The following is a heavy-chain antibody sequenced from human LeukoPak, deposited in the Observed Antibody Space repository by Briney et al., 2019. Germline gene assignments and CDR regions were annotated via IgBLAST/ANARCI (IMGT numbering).Heavy chain of an antibody. V-gene: IGHV3-30*03. J-gene: IGHJ6*04. CDR1: GFTFSSYW. D-gene: IGHD6-25*01. Sequence: GGSLRLSCAASGFTFSSYWMSWVRQAPGKGLEWVAVISYDGSNKYYADSVEGRFTISRDNAKNSLYLQMNSLRGEDTAVYYCARDGTPIYSSGWVYMDVWGKGTTVTISS. CDR2: ISYDGSNK. CDR3: ARDGTPIYSSGWVYMDV.